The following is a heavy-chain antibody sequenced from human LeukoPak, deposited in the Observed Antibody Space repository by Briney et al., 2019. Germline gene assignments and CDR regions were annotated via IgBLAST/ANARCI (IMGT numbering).Heavy chain of an antibody. CDR3: AKADYYDFDS. J-gene: IGHJ4*02. Sequence: PGGSLRLSCAASGFTITTYAMSWVRQAPGKGLECVSTISGSGVGAYYADTVKGRLTISRDNSNNTLYLQVNSLRAEDTAVYYCAKADYYDFDSWGQGTLVTVSS. V-gene: IGHV3-23*01. CDR2: ISGSGVGA. D-gene: IGHD3-10*01. CDR1: GFTITTYA.